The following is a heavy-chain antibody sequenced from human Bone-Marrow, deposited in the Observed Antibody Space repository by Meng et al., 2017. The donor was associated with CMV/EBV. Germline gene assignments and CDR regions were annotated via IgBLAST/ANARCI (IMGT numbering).Heavy chain of an antibody. CDR3: AREAYGSNYGDH. V-gene: IGHV3-21*01. J-gene: IGHJ4*02. CDR2: ISSGSSSYI. D-gene: IGHD4-11*01. Sequence: GVLKISCAASGFTFSSYSMKWVRQAPGKGLEWVSSISSGSSSYIYYADSVKGRFTISRDNAKDSLYLQMSSLRGEDTAVYYCAREAYGSNYGDHWGQGTLVTVSS. CDR1: GFTFSSYS.